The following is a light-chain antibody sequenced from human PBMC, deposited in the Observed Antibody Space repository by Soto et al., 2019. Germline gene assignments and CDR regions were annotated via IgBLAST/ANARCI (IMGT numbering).Light chain of an antibody. Sequence: QSALTQPASVSGSPGQSITISCTGTSSNVGGYNYVSWFQQYPGKPPILMLHDVHRPPSGVSCRFSGSKCGNTASLTISGLQAEDEADYYCSSYTTTSTVVFGGGTKLTVL. CDR1: SSNVGGYNY. J-gene: IGLJ2*01. CDR3: SSYTTTSTVV. V-gene: IGLV2-14*01. CDR2: DVH.